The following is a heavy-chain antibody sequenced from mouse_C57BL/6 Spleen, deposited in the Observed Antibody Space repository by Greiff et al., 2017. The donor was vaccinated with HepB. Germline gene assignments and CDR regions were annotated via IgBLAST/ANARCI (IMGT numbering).Heavy chain of an antibody. V-gene: IGHV1-61*01. CDR2: IYPSDSET. CDR1: GYTFTSYW. CDR3: ARRDYSNSYWYFDV. J-gene: IGHJ1*03. Sequence: QVQLQQPGAELVRPGSSVKLSCKASGYTFTSYWMDWVKQRPGQGLEWIGNIYPSDSETHYKQKFKDKATLTVDKSSSTAYMQLSSLTSEDSAVYYCARRDYSNSYWYFDVWGTGTTVTVSS. D-gene: IGHD2-5*01.